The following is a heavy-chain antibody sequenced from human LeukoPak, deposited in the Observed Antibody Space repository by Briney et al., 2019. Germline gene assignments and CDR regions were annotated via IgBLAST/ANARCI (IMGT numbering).Heavy chain of an antibody. V-gene: IGHV3-23*01. CDR1: GFTFSSYA. J-gene: IGHJ4*02. Sequence: GGSLRLSCAASGFTFSSYAMSWVRQAPGKGPEWVSAISGSGGSTYYADSVKGRFTISRDNSKNTLYLQMNSLRAEDTAVYYCAKELRYFDWLSSPQDYWGQGTLVTVSS. CDR2: ISGSGGST. CDR3: AKELRYFDWLSSPQDY. D-gene: IGHD3-9*01.